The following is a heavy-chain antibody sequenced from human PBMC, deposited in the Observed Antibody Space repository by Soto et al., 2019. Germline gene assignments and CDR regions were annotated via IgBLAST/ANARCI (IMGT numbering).Heavy chain of an antibody. V-gene: IGHV1-18*01. J-gene: IGHJ6*02. CDR1: GYTFTSYG. Sequence: ASVKVSCKASGYTFTSYGISWVRQAPGQGLEWMGWISAYNGNTNYAQKLQGRVTMTTDTSTSTAYMELRSLRSDDTAVYYCARDIIGYSYGDYYYYYVMDVWGQGTTVTVSS. CDR3: ARDIIGYSYGDYYYYYVMDV. CDR2: ISAYNGNT. D-gene: IGHD5-18*01.